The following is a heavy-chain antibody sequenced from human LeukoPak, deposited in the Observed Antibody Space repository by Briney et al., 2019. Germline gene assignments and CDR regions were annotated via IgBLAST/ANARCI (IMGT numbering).Heavy chain of an antibody. CDR1: GFIFSSYT. J-gene: IGHJ4*02. D-gene: IGHD2/OR15-2a*01. CDR3: VSKITTSYY. V-gene: IGHV3-72*01. Sequence: GGSLRLSCAVSGFIFSSYTMNWVRRAPGKGLEWVGRTTNKNNGYTTEYAASVQGRFTISRDDSKNSLYLQMNSLKTEDTAVYYCVSKITTSYYWGQGTLVTVSS. CDR2: TTNKNNGYTT.